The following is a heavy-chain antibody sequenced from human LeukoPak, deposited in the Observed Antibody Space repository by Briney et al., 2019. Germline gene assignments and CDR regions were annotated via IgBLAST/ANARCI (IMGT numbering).Heavy chain of an antibody. V-gene: IGHV5-51*01. CDR2: IYPGDSDA. Sequence: GESLKISCKGSGYSFTTYWIGWVRQMPGKGLEWMGIIYPGDSDARYSPSFQGQVTISADKSISTAHLQWSSLKASDTAMYYCARPSAYGEDAFDVWGQGTMVTVSS. J-gene: IGHJ3*01. D-gene: IGHD2-21*01. CDR3: ARPSAYGEDAFDV. CDR1: GYSFTTYW.